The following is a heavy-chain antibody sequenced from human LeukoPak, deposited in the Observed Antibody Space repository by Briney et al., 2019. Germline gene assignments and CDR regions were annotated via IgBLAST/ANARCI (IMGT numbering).Heavy chain of an antibody. Sequence: GGSLRLSCAASGCTFRSYSMTWVRQAPGKGLEWVSSISSSSSYIYYADSVKGRFTISRDNAKNSLYLQMNSLRAEDTAVYYCARLGSSWQLDYWGQGTLVTVSS. CDR3: ARLGSSWQLDY. V-gene: IGHV3-21*01. J-gene: IGHJ4*02. CDR1: GCTFRSYS. D-gene: IGHD6-13*01. CDR2: ISSSSSYI.